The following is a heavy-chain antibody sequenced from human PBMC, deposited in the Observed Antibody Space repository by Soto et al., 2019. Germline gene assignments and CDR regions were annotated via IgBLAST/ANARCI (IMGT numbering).Heavy chain of an antibody. J-gene: IGHJ5*02. Sequence: SETLSLTCTVSGGSISSYYWSWIRQPPGKGLEWIGYIYYSGSTNYNPSLKSRVTISVDTSKNQFSLKLSSVTAADTAVYYCARDLNPAAAGGYNWFDPWGQGTLVTVSS. D-gene: IGHD6-13*01. CDR2: IYYSGST. CDR3: ARDLNPAAAGGYNWFDP. V-gene: IGHV4-59*01. CDR1: GGSISSYY.